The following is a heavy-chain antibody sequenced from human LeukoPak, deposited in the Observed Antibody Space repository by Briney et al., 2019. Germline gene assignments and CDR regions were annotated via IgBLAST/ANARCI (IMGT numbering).Heavy chain of an antibody. V-gene: IGHV1-69*13. J-gene: IGHJ4*02. CDR3: AGGQQWLGGPSLYYFDY. CDR1: GGTFSSYA. D-gene: IGHD6-19*01. CDR2: IIPIFGTA. Sequence: GASVKVSCKASGGTFSSYAISWVRQAPGQGLEWMGGIIPIFGTANYAQKFQGRVTITADESTSTAYMELSSLRSEDTAVYYCAGGQQWLGGPSLYYFDYWGQGTLVTVSS.